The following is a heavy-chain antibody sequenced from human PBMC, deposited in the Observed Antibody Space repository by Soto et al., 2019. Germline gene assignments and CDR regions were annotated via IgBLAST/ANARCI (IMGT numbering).Heavy chain of an antibody. V-gene: IGHV3-23*01. CDR2: ISGSGGST. J-gene: IGHJ5*02. Sequence: PGGSLRLSCAASGFTFSSYAMSWVRQAPGKGLEWVSAISGSGGSTYYADSVKGRFTISRDNSKNTLYLQMNSLRAEDTAVYYCATSFYCISTSCYDPWGQGTLVTVSS. CDR1: GFTFSSYA. D-gene: IGHD2-2*01. CDR3: ATSFYCISTSCYDP.